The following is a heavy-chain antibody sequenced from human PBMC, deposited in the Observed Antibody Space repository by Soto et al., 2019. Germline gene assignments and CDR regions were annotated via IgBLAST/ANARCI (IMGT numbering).Heavy chain of an antibody. V-gene: IGHV4-38-2*02. CDR1: GYSISSGYY. Sequence: SETLSLTCTVSGYSISSGYYWGWIRQPPGKGLEWIGSIYHSGSTYYNPSLKSRVTISVDTSKNQFSLKLSSVTAADTAVYYCVREENWYFDLWGRGTLVTVSS. J-gene: IGHJ2*01. CDR3: VREENWYFDL. CDR2: IYHSGST.